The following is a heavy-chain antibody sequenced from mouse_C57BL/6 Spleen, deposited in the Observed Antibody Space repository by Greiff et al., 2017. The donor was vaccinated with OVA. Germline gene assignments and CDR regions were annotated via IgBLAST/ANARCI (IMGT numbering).Heavy chain of an antibody. J-gene: IGHJ2*01. V-gene: IGHV1-82*01. CDR2: IYPGDGDT. CDR3: ARWLLDY. D-gene: IGHD2-2*01. CDR1: GYAFSSSW. Sequence: QVQLQQSGPELVKPGASVKISCKASGYAFSSSWMNWVKQRPGEGLEWIGRIYPGDGDTNYNGKFKGKATLTADKSSSTAYMQLSSLTSEDSAVYFCARWLLDYWGQGTTLTVSS.